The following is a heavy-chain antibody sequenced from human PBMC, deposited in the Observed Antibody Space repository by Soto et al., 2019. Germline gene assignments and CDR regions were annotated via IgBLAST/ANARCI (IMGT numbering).Heavy chain of an antibody. Sequence: QVQLVESGGGVVQPGRSLRLSCAASGFTFSSYGMRWVRQAPGKGLEWVAVISYDGSNKYYADSVKGRFTISRDNSKNTLYLQMNSRRAEDTAVYYCAITPYSSSWYPDYWGQGTLVTVSS. CDR2: ISYDGSNK. J-gene: IGHJ4*02. CDR3: AITPYSSSWYPDY. CDR1: GFTFSSYG. D-gene: IGHD6-13*01. V-gene: IGHV3-30*03.